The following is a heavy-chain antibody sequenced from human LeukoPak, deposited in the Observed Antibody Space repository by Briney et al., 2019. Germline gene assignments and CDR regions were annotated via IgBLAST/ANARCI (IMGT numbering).Heavy chain of an antibody. Sequence: PSETLSLTCTVSGGSISSYYWSWIRQPAGKGLEWIGRIYTSGSTNYNPSLKSRVTMSVDTSKNQFSLKLSSVTAADTAVYYCARDLPVWSGPPSGTAGVRWFDPWGQGTLVTVSS. CDR1: GGSISSYY. V-gene: IGHV4-4*07. CDR2: IYTSGST. CDR3: ARDLPVWSGPPSGTAGVRWFDP. D-gene: IGHD3-3*01. J-gene: IGHJ5*02.